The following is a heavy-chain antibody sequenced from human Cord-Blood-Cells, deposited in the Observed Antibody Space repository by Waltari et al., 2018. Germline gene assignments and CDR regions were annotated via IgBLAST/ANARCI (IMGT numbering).Heavy chain of an antibody. CDR3: AKEGGFGTMIVVANDAFDI. Sequence: EVQLLESGGGLVQPGGSLRLSCAASGFTFSSYAMSWVRQAPGKGMEWVSAISGSGGSTYYADSLKGRFTISRDNSKNTLYLQMNSLRAEDTAVYYCAKEGGFGTMIVVANDAFDIWGQGTMVTVSS. CDR2: ISGSGGST. CDR1: GFTFSSYA. D-gene: IGHD3-22*01. J-gene: IGHJ3*02. V-gene: IGHV3-23*01.